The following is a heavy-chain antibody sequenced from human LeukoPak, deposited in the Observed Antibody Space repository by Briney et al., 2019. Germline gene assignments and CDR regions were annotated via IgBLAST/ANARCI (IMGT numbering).Heavy chain of an antibody. J-gene: IGHJ4*02. D-gene: IGHD1-26*01. V-gene: IGHV4-39*01. Sequence: SETLSLTCTVSGGSISSSSYYWGWIRQPPGKGLKWIATIYYSGSTYYNPSLRSRVTISVDTSKNQFSLKLSSVTAADTAVYYCARLMKSIVGATTPFIDYWGQGTLVTVSS. CDR1: GGSISSSSYY. CDR2: IYYSGST. CDR3: ARLMKSIVGATTPFIDY.